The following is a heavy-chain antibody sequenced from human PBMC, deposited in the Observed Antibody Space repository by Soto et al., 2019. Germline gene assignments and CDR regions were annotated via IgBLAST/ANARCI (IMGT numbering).Heavy chain of an antibody. V-gene: IGHV4-39*07. D-gene: IGHD2-2*01. CDR2: MSYSRST. Sequence: SETLSLTCFVSGGSISSNNYYWGWIRQPPGKGLEWIGSMSYSRSTNYNPSLKSRFTISVDTSKNQFSLKLSSVTAADTAVYYCARGAYCSRTNCNGGIDYRGQGTLVTVSS. J-gene: IGHJ4*02. CDR3: ARGAYCSRTNCNGGIDY. CDR1: GGSISSNNYY.